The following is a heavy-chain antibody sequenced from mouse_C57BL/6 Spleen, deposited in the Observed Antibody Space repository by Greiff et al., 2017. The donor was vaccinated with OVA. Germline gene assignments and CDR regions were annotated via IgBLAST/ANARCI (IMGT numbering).Heavy chain of an antibody. V-gene: IGHV5-17*01. CDR1: GFTFSDYG. J-gene: IGHJ2*01. D-gene: IGHD1-1*01. CDR3: ARTTTVVSYYFDY. Sequence: EVMLVESGGGLVKPGGSLKLSCAASGFTFSDYGMHWVRQAPEKGLEWVAYISSGSSTIYYADTVKGRFTISRDNAKNTLFLQMTSLRSEDTAMYYCARTTTVVSYYFDYWGQGTTLTVSS. CDR2: ISSGSSTI.